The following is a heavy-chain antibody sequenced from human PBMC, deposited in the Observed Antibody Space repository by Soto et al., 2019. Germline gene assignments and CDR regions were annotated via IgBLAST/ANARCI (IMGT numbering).Heavy chain of an antibody. CDR2: IIPILGIA. CDR3: ETRSTGYYYGMDV. V-gene: IGHV1-69*02. J-gene: IGHJ6*02. CDR1: GGTFSSYT. Sequence: QVQMVQSGAEVKKPGSSVKVSWKASGGTFSSYTISWVRQAPGQGLEWMGRIIPILGIANYAQKFQGRVTITADKSTSTAYMELSSLRSEDPAVYDCETRSTGYYYGMDVWGQGTTVTVSS. D-gene: IGHD1-1*01.